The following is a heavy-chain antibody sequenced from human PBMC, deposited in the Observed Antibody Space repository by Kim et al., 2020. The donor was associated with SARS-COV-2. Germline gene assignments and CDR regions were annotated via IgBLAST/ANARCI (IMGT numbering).Heavy chain of an antibody. CDR1: GFTFSSYS. D-gene: IGHD6-19*01. Sequence: GGSLRLSCAASGFTFSSYSMNWVRQAPGEGLEWVSSISSSSSTIYYADSVKGRFTISRDNAKNSLYLQVNNLRAEDTAVYYCGRDGKEGSSWFHYWGEGTL. CDR2: ISSSSSTI. CDR3: GRDGKEGSSWFHY. V-gene: IGHV3-48*04. J-gene: IGHJ4*02.